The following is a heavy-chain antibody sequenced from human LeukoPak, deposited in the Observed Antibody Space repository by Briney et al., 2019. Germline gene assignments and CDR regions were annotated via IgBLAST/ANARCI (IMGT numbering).Heavy chain of an antibody. CDR1: GYSFTSYW. CDR3: ARALDYGDYGGWFDP. J-gene: IGHJ5*02. D-gene: IGHD4-17*01. V-gene: IGHV5-51*01. Sequence: GESLKISCKGSGYSFTSYWIGWVRQLPGKGLEWVGIIYTGDSGTRYSPSFQGQVTISADKSISTAYLQWSILKASDTAMYYCARALDYGDYGGWFDPWGQGTLVTVSS. CDR2: IYTGDSGT.